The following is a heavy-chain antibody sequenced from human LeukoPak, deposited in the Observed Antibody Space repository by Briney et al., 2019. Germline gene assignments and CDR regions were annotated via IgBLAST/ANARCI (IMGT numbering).Heavy chain of an antibody. CDR1: EFTFSSYN. CDR3: AREPFWSGYYSNLHFDY. V-gene: IGHV3-21*01. J-gene: IGHJ4*02. D-gene: IGHD3-3*01. Sequence: GGSLRLSCAASEFTFSSYNMNWVRQAPGKGLEWVSYISSSSKYIYYADSVKGRFTISRDNAKNSLYLQMNSLRAEDTAVYYCAREPFWSGYYSNLHFDYWGQGTLVTVSS. CDR2: ISSSSKYI.